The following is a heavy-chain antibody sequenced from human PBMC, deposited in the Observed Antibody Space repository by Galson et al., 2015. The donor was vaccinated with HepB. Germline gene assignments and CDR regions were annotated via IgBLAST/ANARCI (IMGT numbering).Heavy chain of an antibody. V-gene: IGHV3-48*02. CDR3: ARMDSSGWYPGRVDY. D-gene: IGHD6-19*01. J-gene: IGHJ4*02. Sequence: SLRLSCAASGFTFSSYNMIWVRQAPGKGLEWLSFISSGGETICYADSVKGRFTISRDNAKKSLYLQMNSLRDEDTAVYYCARMDSSGWYPGRVDYWGQGTLVTVSS. CDR1: GFTFSSYN. CDR2: ISSGGETI.